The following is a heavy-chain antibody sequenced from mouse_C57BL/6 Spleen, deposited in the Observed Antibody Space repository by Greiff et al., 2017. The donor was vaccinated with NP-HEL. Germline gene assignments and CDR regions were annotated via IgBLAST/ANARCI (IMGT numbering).Heavy chain of an antibody. CDR2: IYPGDGDT. CDR3: ARRDWDGEADY. Sequence: LEESGAELVKPGASVKISCKASGYAFSSYWMNWVKQRPGKGLEWIGQIYPGDGDTNYNGKFKGKATLTADKSSSTAYMQLSSLTSEDSAVYFCARRDWDGEADYWGQGTTLTVSS. D-gene: IGHD4-1*01. J-gene: IGHJ2*01. V-gene: IGHV1-80*01. CDR1: GYAFSSYW.